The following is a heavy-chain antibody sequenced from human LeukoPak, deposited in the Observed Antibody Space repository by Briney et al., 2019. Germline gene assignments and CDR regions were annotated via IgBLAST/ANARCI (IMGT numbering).Heavy chain of an antibody. CDR3: ARQRGYCSSTSCYEFDY. J-gene: IGHJ4*02. D-gene: IGHD2-2*01. V-gene: IGHV5-51*01. Sequence: GESLKISCKGSGYSFTSYWIGWVRQMPGKGREWMGIIYPGDSDTRYSPSFQGQVTISADKSISTAYLQWSSLKASGTAMYYCARQRGYCSSTSCYEFDYWGQGTLVTVSS. CDR1: GYSFTSYW. CDR2: IYPGDSDT.